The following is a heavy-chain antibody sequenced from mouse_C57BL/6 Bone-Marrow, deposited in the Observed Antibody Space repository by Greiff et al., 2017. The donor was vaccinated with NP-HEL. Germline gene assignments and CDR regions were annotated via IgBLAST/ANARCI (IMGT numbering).Heavy chain of an antibody. CDR3: ARVPSKRYFDV. CDR1: GFTFSDYY. Sequence: EVKLVESEGGLVQPGRSMKLSCTASGFTFSDYYMAWVRQVPEKGLEWVANINYDGSSTYYLDSLKSRFIISRDNAKNILYLQMSSLKSEDTATYYCARVPSKRYFDVWGTGTTVTVSS. J-gene: IGHJ1*03. D-gene: IGHD2-5*01. V-gene: IGHV5-16*01. CDR2: INYDGSST.